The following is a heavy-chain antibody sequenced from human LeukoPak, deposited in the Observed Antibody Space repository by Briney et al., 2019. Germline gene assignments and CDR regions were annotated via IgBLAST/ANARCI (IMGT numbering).Heavy chain of an antibody. J-gene: IGHJ3*02. CDR1: GGSFSGYY. Sequence: NTSETLSLTCAVYGGSFSGYYWSWIRQPPGKGLEWIGEINHSGSTNYNPSLKSRVTRSVDTSKNQFSLKLSSVTAADTAVYYCAIAPYCGGDCNDAFDIWGQGTMVTVSS. CDR2: INHSGST. D-gene: IGHD2-21*02. V-gene: IGHV4-34*01. CDR3: AIAPYCGGDCNDAFDI.